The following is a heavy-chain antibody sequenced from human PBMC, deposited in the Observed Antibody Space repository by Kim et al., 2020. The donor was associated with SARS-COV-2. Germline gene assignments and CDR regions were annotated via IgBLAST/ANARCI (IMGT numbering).Heavy chain of an antibody. J-gene: IGHJ2*01. CDR1: GFTFSSYA. CDR2: ISYDGSNK. D-gene: IGHD2-15*01. Sequence: GGSLRLSCAASGFTFSSYAMHWVRQAPGKGLEWVAVISYDGSNKYYADSVKGRFTISRDNSKNTLYLQMNSLRAEDTAVYYCARVGGYDCSGGSCYPGYFDLWGRGTLVTVSS. CDR3: ARVGGYDCSGGSCYPGYFDL. V-gene: IGHV3-30-3*01.